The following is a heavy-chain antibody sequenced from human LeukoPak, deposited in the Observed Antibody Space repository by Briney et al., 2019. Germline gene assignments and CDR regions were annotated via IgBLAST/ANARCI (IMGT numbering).Heavy chain of an antibody. D-gene: IGHD6-13*01. CDR2: IRNDGNNQ. CDR3: ATSRYSSSWYVS. J-gene: IGHJ4*02. Sequence: GGSLRLSCAASGFTFSSYAMHWVRQSPGKGLECGAFIRNDGNNQYYADSVKGRFTISRDNSKSMLYLQLNSLRAEDTAVYYCATSRYSSSWYVSWGQGILVTVSS. V-gene: IGHV3-30*02. CDR1: GFTFSSYA.